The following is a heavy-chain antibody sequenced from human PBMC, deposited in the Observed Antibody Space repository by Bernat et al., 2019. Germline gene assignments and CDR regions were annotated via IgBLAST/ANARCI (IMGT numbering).Heavy chain of an antibody. CDR1: GFTFSSYA. V-gene: IGHV3-23*01. CDR3: AKPLGANYFDY. CDR2: LGRSGGST. J-gene: IGHJ4*02. Sequence: EVQLLESGGCLVQPGGSLRLSCAASGFTFSSYAMSWVRQAPGKGLEWVSALGRSGGSTFYTDSVKGRCTSSRDNSKNTLYLQLNSLRAEDTAVYYCAKPLGANYFDYWGQGTLVTVSS. D-gene: IGHD1-26*01.